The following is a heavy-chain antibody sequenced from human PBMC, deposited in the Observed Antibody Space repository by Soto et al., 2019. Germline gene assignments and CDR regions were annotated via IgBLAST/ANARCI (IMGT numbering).Heavy chain of an antibody. V-gene: IGHV3-48*02. Sequence: GGSLRLSCAASGFTFSSYSMNWVRQAPGKGLEWASYISSRSSTIYYADSVKGRFTISRDNAKNALYLQMNSLRDEDTAVDYCARDRWDYDMSGDYIDYWGQGTLVTVSS. J-gene: IGHJ4*02. CDR2: ISSRSSTI. CDR3: ARDRWDYDMSGDYIDY. CDR1: GFTFSSYS. D-gene: IGHD3-22*01.